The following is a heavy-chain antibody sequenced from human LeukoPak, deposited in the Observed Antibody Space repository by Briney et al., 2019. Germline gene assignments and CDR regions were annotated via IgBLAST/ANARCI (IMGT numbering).Heavy chain of an antibody. D-gene: IGHD3-3*01. V-gene: IGHV3-72*01. CDR1: GFTFSNAW. CDR2: TRNKANSYTT. Sequence: PGGSLRLSCAASGFTFSNAWMSWVRQAPGKGLEWVGRTRNKANSYTTEYAASVKGRFTISRDDSKNSLYLQMNGLKTEDTAVYYCARESDDYDFWSGYPTYYYYYMDVWGKGTTVTVSS. CDR3: ARESDDYDFWSGYPTYYYYYMDV. J-gene: IGHJ6*03.